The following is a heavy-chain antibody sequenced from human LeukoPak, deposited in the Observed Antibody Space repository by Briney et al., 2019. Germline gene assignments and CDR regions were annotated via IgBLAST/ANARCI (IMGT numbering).Heavy chain of an antibody. CDR3: ARPLYCSGGSCFALFDY. Sequence: SETLSLTCTVSGGSISSSSYYWGWIRQPPGKGLEWIGSIYYSGSTYYNPSLKSRVTISVDTSKNQFSLKLSSVTAADTAVYYCARPLYCSGGSCFALFDYWGQGTLVTVSS. CDR2: IYYSGST. V-gene: IGHV4-39*01. D-gene: IGHD2-15*01. CDR1: GGSISSSSYY. J-gene: IGHJ4*02.